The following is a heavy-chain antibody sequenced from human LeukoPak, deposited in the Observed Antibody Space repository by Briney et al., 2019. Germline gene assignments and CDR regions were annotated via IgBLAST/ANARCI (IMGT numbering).Heavy chain of an antibody. CDR3: ARYQPLYGMDV. V-gene: IGHV4-59*01. Sequence: SETLSLTCTVSGGSISSYFWTWIRQPPGKGLEWIGYIYYSGSIDYNPSLKSRVTISVDTSKNQLSLKLNSVTAADTAVYYCARYQPLYGMDVWGQGTTVTVPS. J-gene: IGHJ6*02. CDR2: IYYSGSI. CDR1: GGSISSYF.